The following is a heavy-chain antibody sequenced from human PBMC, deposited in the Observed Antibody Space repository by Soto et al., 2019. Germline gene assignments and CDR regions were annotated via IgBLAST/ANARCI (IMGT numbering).Heavy chain of an antibody. CDR2: IRGTT. D-gene: IGHD2-21*01. J-gene: IGHJ3*02. CDR3: ARDDSFAFDI. CDR1: GFTFTSYS. V-gene: IGHV3-48*01. Sequence: EVQLVESGGGLVQPGGSLRLSCAASGFTFTSYSMNWVRQAPGKGLXGXSYIRGTTHYADSVKGRFTISRDNARSSLYLQMNSLRADDTAVYYCARDDSFAFDIWGQGTMVTVSS.